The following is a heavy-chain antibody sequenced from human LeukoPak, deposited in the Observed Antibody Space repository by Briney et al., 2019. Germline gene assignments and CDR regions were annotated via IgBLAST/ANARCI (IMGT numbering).Heavy chain of an antibody. V-gene: IGHV5-51*01. J-gene: IGHJ3*01. Sequence: GESLKISCKGSGYRFNAYWIAWVRQMPGKGLEWMGIIYPDDSDTRYSASFQGQVTISADKSVRTAYLQWSSLKALDTAMYYCARPNITSYYDSRGYDAFDVWGQGTMVTVSS. CDR1: GYRFNAYW. D-gene: IGHD3-22*01. CDR3: ARPNITSYYDSRGYDAFDV. CDR2: IYPDDSDT.